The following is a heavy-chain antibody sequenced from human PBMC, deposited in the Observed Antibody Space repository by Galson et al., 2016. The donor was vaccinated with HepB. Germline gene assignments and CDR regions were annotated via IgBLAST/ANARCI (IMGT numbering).Heavy chain of an antibody. J-gene: IGHJ4*02. Sequence: TLSLTCTVSGGSISSGNYYWSWIRQPAGKRLEWIGRVHTTRNTDYNSSPKSRLAISLDTSKNQFSLKVTSVTASDTAVYYCVKEAYTYGALHDYFEYWGQGTLVTVSS. CDR1: GGSISSGNYY. V-gene: IGHV4-61*02. CDR2: VHTTRNT. CDR3: VKEAYTYGALHDYFEY. D-gene: IGHD4/OR15-4a*01.